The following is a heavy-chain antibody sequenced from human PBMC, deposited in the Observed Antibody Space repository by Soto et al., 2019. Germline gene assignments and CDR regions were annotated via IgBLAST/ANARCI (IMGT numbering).Heavy chain of an antibody. CDR2: IYYSGST. V-gene: IGHV4-59*01. CDR3: ARGRYSSGCWIGYFDY. D-gene: IGHD6-19*01. J-gene: IGHJ4*02. CDR1: GGSISSYY. Sequence: SETLSLTCTVSGGSISSYYWSWIRQPPGKGLEWIGYIYYSGSTNYNPSLKSRVTISVDTSKNQFSLKLSSVTAADTAVYYCARGRYSSGCWIGYFDYWGQGTLVTVSS.